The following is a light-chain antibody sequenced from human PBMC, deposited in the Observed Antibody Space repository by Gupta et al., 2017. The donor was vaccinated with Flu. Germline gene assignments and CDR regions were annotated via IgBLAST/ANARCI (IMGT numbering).Light chain of an antibody. Sequence: DIQMTQSPSTLSASVGDRVTITCRASQNINSWLAWYQQRPGRAPKLLIYKASSLQSGVPSRFSGSSSGTEFTLTISSLQPDDFATYYCKQENGYPYIFGQGTKMEVK. J-gene: IGKJ2*01. CDR1: QNINSW. V-gene: IGKV1-5*03. CDR2: KAS. CDR3: KQENGYPYI.